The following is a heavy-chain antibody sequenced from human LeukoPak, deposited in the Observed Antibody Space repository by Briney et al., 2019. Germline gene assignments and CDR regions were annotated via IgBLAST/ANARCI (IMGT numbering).Heavy chain of an antibody. Sequence: PRGSLRLSCAASGFSVSSNYMSWVRQAPGKGLEWVSVIYSGGSTYYADSVKGRFTISRHNSKNTLYLQMNSLRAEDTAVYYCARASGSNYYYGMDVWGQGTTVTVSS. CDR3: ARASGSNYYYGMDV. CDR1: GFSVSSNY. D-gene: IGHD3-10*01. CDR2: IYSGGST. V-gene: IGHV3-53*04. J-gene: IGHJ6*02.